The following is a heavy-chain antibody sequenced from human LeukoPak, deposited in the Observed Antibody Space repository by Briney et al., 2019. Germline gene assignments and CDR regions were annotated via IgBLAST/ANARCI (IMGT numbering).Heavy chain of an antibody. CDR1: GSTFSSCA. J-gene: IGHJ6*02. Sequence: GGSLRLSCAASGSTFSSCAMHWVRQAPGKGLEWVAVISYDGSNKYYADSVKGRFTISRDNSKNTLYLQMNSLRAEDTAVYYCARDSHYYYGMDVWGQGTTVTVSS. V-gene: IGHV3-30*04. CDR3: ARDSHYYYGMDV. CDR2: ISYDGSNK.